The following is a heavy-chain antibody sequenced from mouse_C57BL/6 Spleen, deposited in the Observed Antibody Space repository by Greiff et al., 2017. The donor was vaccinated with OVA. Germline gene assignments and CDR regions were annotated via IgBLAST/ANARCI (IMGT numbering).Heavy chain of an antibody. Sequence: QVQLKQPGAELVKPGASVKLSCKASGYTFTSYWMHWVKQRPGRGLEWIGRIDPNSGVTKYNEKFKSKATLTVDKPSSPAYMQLSSLTSEDSAVYYCAILYDYDYAMDYWGQGTSVTVSS. CDR2: IDPNSGVT. D-gene: IGHD2-4*01. CDR1: GYTFTSYW. J-gene: IGHJ4*01. V-gene: IGHV1-72*01. CDR3: AILYDYDYAMDY.